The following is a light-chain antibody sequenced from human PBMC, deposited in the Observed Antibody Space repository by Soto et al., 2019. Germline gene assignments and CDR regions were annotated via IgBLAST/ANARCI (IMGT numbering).Light chain of an antibody. J-gene: IGKJ4*01. CDR3: QQYDIPPST. CDR1: QDISRY. CDR2: GVS. Sequence: DIQMTQSPASLSASVGDRVTISCQASQDISRYLNWYQHKPGRAPQLLINGVSTLETGVPSRFSATGSGTEFTLTINGLQPEDLATYYCQQYDIPPSTFGGGTKVDIK. V-gene: IGKV1-33*01.